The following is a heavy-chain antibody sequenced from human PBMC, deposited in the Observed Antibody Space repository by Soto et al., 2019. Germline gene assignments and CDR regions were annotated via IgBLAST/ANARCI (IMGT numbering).Heavy chain of an antibody. D-gene: IGHD6-19*01. J-gene: IGHJ6*02. CDR3: AKDVYSSGWTYFGMVV. CDR1: GFTFSSYA. Sequence: GGSLRLSCAASGFTFSSYAMSWVRQAPGKGLEWVSAISGSGGSTYYADSVKGRFTISRDNSKNTLYLQMNSLRAEDTAVYYCAKDVYSSGWTYFGMVVWGQGTTVTVSS. V-gene: IGHV3-23*01. CDR2: ISGSGGST.